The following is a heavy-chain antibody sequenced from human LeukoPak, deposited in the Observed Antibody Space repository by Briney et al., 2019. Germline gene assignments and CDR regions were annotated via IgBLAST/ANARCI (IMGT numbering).Heavy chain of an antibody. CDR2: INPNSGGT. J-gene: IGHJ4*02. Sequence: ASVKVSCKASGYTFTGYYMHWVRQAPGQGLEWMGWINPNSGGTNYAQKFQGRVTMTRDTSISTAYMELSRLRSDDTAVYYCASPGRVVVTARGPFDYWGQGTLVTVSS. D-gene: IGHD2-21*02. CDR3: ASPGRVVVTARGPFDY. CDR1: GYTFTGYY. V-gene: IGHV1-2*02.